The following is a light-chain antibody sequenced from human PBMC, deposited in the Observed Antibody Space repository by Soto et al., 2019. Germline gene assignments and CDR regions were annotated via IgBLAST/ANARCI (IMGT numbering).Light chain of an antibody. Sequence: DIQMTQSPSSLSASVGDRVTITCRASQAIRNSLAWYQQKPGKVPKLLIYAASTLQSEVPSRFSGSGSGTDFTLTISSLQPEDVATYYCQKYFSAPWTFGQGTKVEVK. V-gene: IGKV1-27*01. CDR1: QAIRNS. J-gene: IGKJ1*01. CDR2: AAS. CDR3: QKYFSAPWT.